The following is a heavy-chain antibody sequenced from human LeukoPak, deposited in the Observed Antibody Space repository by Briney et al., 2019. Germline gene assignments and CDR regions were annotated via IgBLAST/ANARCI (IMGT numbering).Heavy chain of an antibody. J-gene: IGHJ3*02. D-gene: IGHD5-12*01. V-gene: IGHV4-59*01. CDR2: IWDTEIT. CDR3: ARGLVLATDDAFDI. CDR1: CGSIRSYF. Sequence: PSETLSLTCTVSCGSIRSYFWNWLRPPPGKGLEWIGYIWDTEITDYNPSLKSRVTISLDTSKNHFSLKLRSVTAADTALYFCARGLVLATDDAFDIWGQGTLVTVSS.